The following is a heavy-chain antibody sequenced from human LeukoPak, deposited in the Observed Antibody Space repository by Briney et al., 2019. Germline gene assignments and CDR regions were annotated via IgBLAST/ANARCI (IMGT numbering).Heavy chain of an antibody. CDR1: GYTFTDYF. V-gene: IGHV1-2*02. Sequence: ASVKVSCKTSGYTFTDYFLHWLRQAPGQGLEWMGWINPNSGGTNYAQIFQGRVTMTRDTSISTVYMELSRLKSDDTAVYYCARPHTPDFWSGGGAFDIWGQGTMVTVSS. J-gene: IGHJ3*02. CDR3: ARPHTPDFWSGGGAFDI. CDR2: INPNSGGT. D-gene: IGHD3-3*01.